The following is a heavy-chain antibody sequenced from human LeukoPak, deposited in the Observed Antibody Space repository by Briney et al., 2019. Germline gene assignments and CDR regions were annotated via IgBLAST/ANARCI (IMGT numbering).Heavy chain of an antibody. V-gene: IGHV1-69*05. CDR3: ARDRNGEVIF. D-gene: IGHD3/OR15-3a*01. J-gene: IGHJ4*02. CDR1: GGTFSSYA. Sequence: SVKVSCKASGGTFSSYAISWVRQAPGQGLEWMGGIIPIFGTANYAQKFQGRVTITTDESTSTAHMELSSLRSEDTAVYYCARDRNGEVIFWGQGTLVTVSS. CDR2: IIPIFGTA.